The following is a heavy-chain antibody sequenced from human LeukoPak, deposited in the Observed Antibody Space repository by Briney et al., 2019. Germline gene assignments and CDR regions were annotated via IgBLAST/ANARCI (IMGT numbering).Heavy chain of an antibody. CDR1: GGSFSGYY. CDR2: INHSGST. V-gene: IGHV4-34*01. Sequence: PSETLSLTCAVYGGSFSGYYWSWIRQPPGKGLEWIGEINHSGSTNYNPSLKSRVTISVDTSKNQFSLKLSSVTAADTAVYHCARDGLVTYYYYGMDVWGQGTTVTVSS. CDR3: ARDGLVTYYYYGMDV. J-gene: IGHJ6*02. D-gene: IGHD6-19*01.